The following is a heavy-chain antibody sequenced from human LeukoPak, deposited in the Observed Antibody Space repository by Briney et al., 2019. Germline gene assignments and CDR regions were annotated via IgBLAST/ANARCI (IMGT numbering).Heavy chain of an antibody. CDR2: IYYSGST. CDR1: GGSIRSYY. CDR3: ASLRAKDIVVVPAATHYYYYGMDV. J-gene: IGHJ6*02. D-gene: IGHD2-2*01. V-gene: IGHV4-59*08. Sequence: SETLSLTCSVWGGSIRSYYWSWIRQPPGKGLEGIGNIYYSGSTNYNPSLKSRVTISLDTSKSQVSLQLSSVTAADPAVYYCASLRAKDIVVVPAATHYYYYGMDVWGQGTTVTVSS.